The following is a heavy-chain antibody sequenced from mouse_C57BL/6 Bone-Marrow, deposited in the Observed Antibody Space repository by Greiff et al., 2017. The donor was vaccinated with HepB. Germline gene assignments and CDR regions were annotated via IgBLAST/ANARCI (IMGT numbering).Heavy chain of an antibody. D-gene: IGHD2-3*01. CDR2: IYIGNGYT. V-gene: IGHV1-58*01. J-gene: IGHJ3*01. Sequence: VHVKQSGAELVRPGSSVKMSCKTSGYTFTSYGINWVKQRPGQGLEWIGYIYIGNGYTEYNEKFKGKATLTSDTSSSTAYMQLSSLTSEDSAIYFCATFYDGYYVGFAYWGQGTLVTVSA. CDR1: GYTFTSYG. CDR3: ATFYDGYYVGFAY.